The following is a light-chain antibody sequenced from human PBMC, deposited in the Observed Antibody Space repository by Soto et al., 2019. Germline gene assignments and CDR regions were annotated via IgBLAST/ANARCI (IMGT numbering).Light chain of an antibody. Sequence: VIWMTQSPSLLSASTGDRVTISCGISQGISSYLAWYQQKPERVPRLLMYSASTLQSGVPSRFRGSGSGTEFTLTISSLQPEDFESYYCQQLDRYPFTFGGGTKVDIK. J-gene: IGKJ4*01. CDR2: SAS. CDR3: QQLDRYPFT. V-gene: IGKV1D-8*03. CDR1: QGISSY.